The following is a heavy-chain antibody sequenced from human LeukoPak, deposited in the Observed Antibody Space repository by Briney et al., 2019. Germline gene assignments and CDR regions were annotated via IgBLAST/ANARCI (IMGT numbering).Heavy chain of an antibody. Sequence: PTGGSLRLSCAASGFTFNSYAMSWVRQAPGKGLEWVSTISGGGSTYYVDSVKDRFTISRDNSKNTLSLQMNSLRAADTAVYYCAKADYYDSSGYSIGSAFDIWGQGTMVTVSS. CDR2: ISGGGST. CDR1: GFTFNSYA. V-gene: IGHV3-23*01. J-gene: IGHJ3*02. CDR3: AKADYYDSSGYSIGSAFDI. D-gene: IGHD3-22*01.